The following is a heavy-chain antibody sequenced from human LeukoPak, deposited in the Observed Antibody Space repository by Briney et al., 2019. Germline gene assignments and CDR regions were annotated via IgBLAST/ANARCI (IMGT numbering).Heavy chain of an antibody. D-gene: IGHD6-25*01. CDR3: ARGGSRQYFQH. Sequence: SETLSLTCTVSGGSINSYYWSWIRQPPGKGLEWIGYIYYSGSTNYNPSLKSRVTISVDTSKNQVSLNVSSATAADTAVYYCARGGSRQYFQHWGQGTLVTVSS. CDR2: IYYSGST. CDR1: GGSINSYY. V-gene: IGHV4-59*01. J-gene: IGHJ1*01.